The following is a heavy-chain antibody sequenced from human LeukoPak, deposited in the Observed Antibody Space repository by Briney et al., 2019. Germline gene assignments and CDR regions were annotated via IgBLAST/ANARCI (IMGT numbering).Heavy chain of an antibody. CDR2: INTDGSST. D-gene: IGHD7-27*01. CDR1: GFTFSSYW. Sequence: PGGSLRLSCAASGFTFSSYWMHWVRQAPGKGLVWVSRINTDGSSTSYADSVKGRFTISRDNAKNTLYLQMNSLRAEDTAVYYCAKETGEDYFDYWGQGTLVTVSS. V-gene: IGHV3-74*01. CDR3: AKETGEDYFDY. J-gene: IGHJ4*02.